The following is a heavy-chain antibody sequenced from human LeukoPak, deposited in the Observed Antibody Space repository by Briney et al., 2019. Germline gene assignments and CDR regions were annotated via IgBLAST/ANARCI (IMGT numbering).Heavy chain of an antibody. CDR3: ARGGSIAARPLDY. J-gene: IGHJ4*02. CDR1: GFTFSSYW. Sequence: PGGSLRLSCAASGFTFSSYWMHWVRQAPGKGLVWVSRINSDGSSTSYADSVKGRFTISRDNAKNTLYLQMNSLRAEDTAVYYCARGGSIAARPLDYWGQGTLATLSS. V-gene: IGHV3-74*01. CDR2: INSDGSST. D-gene: IGHD6-13*01.